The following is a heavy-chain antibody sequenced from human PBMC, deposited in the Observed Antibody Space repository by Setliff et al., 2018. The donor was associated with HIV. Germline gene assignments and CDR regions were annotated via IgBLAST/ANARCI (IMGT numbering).Heavy chain of an antibody. CDR3: GRGRRITIFGVVKGTNWFDP. CDR1: GGSFSGYY. Sequence: KSSETLSLTCAVYGGSFSGYYWSWIRQPPGKGLEWIGEINDSGSTNYNPSLKSRVTMSVDTSKNQFSLKLNSVTAADTAAYYCGRGRRITIFGVVKGTNWFDPWGQGTLVTVSS. J-gene: IGHJ5*02. V-gene: IGHV4-34*01. CDR2: INDSGST. D-gene: IGHD3-3*01.